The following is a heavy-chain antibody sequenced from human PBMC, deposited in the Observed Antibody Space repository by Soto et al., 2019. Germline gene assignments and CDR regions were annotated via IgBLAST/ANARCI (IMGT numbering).Heavy chain of an antibody. D-gene: IGHD2-8*01. Sequence: EVQLVESGGGLVHPGGSLRLSCAASEFTCSTYWMHWVRQAPGKGLEWVARIDTTGSTTTYAGSVQGRFTISRDNAKNTLYLQMHRVRDEDTAVYYCASVSAAQYDYGMDAWGQGTTVTVSS. J-gene: IGHJ6*02. CDR1: EFTCSTYW. V-gene: IGHV3-74*01. CDR2: IDTTGSTT. CDR3: ASVSAAQYDYGMDA.